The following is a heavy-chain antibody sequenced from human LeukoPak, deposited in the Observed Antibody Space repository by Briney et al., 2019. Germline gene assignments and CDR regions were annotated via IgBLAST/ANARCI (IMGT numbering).Heavy chain of an antibody. Sequence: ASVNVSCKASGYTFTRYGISWVRQAPGQGLEWMGWIIPYNGNTNYAQKLQGRVTMTRDTSTSTAYMELRSLRSDDTAVYYCARESFDYWGQGTLVTVSS. CDR1: GYTFTRYG. CDR3: ARESFDY. J-gene: IGHJ4*02. CDR2: IIPYNGNT. V-gene: IGHV1-18*01.